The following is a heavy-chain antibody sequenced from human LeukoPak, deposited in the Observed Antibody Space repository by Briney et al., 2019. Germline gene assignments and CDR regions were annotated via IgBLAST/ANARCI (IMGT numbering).Heavy chain of an antibody. CDR1: GGSISSYYW. J-gene: IGHJ4*02. Sequence: TLSLTCTVSGGSISSYYWSWIRQPPGKALEWLARIDWDDDKYYSTSLKTRLTISKDTSKNQVVLTMTNMDPVDTATYYCARGLRYSSSWSPVGFDYWGQGTLVTVSS. CDR2: IDWDDDK. V-gene: IGHV2-70*11. CDR3: ARGLRYSSSWSPVGFDY. D-gene: IGHD6-13*01.